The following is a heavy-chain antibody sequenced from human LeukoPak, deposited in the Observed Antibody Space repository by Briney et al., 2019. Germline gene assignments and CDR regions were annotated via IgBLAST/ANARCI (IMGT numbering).Heavy chain of an antibody. D-gene: IGHD6-19*01. V-gene: IGHV5-51*01. CDR3: ARRRGLAVAGPSLPGYFDY. Sequence: GESLKISCKGSGYSFTSYWIGWVRPMPGKGLEWMGIIYPGDSDTRYSPSFQGQVTISADKSISTAYLQWSSLKASDTAMYYCARRRGLAVAGPSLPGYFDYWGQGTLVTVSS. J-gene: IGHJ4*02. CDR2: IYPGDSDT. CDR1: GYSFTSYW.